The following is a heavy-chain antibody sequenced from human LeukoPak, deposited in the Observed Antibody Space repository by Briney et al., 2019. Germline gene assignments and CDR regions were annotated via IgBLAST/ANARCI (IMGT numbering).Heavy chain of an antibody. Sequence: SETLSLTCGVSGYSISTTSHYWGWIRQPPGGGLEWIGSIYYSGRTYYNPSLKSRVTISVDTSKNQFSLTLSSVTAADTAVYYCAGHDGTVTLNWFDPWGQGTLVTVSS. D-gene: IGHD1-1*01. V-gene: IGHV4-39*01. CDR3: AGHDGTVTLNWFDP. J-gene: IGHJ5*02. CDR1: GYSISTTSHY. CDR2: IYYSGRT.